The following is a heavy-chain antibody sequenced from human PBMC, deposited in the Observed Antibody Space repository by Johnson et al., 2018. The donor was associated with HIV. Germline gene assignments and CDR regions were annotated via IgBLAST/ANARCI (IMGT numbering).Heavy chain of an antibody. D-gene: IGHD3-22*01. CDR2: VKSKTDGGTT. J-gene: IGHJ3*02. Sequence: VQLVESGGGLVKPGGSLRLSCAASGFTFSNAWMSWVRQAPGKGLEWVGRVKSKTDGGTTDYAAPVTGRFTISRDDSKNTLYLQMNSLKTEDTAVYYCTTDLGYYDSSGDAFDIWGQGTMVTVSS. V-gene: IGHV3-15*01. CDR1: GFTFSNAW. CDR3: TTDLGYYDSSGDAFDI.